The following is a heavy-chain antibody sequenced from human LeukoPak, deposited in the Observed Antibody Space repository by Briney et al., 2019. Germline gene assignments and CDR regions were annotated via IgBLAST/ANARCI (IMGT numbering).Heavy chain of an antibody. CDR2: ISSNGGST. V-gene: IGHV3-64*01. CDR1: GFTFSSYA. J-gene: IGHJ4*02. D-gene: IGHD1-26*01. CDR3: ARVRGSYGYYFDY. Sequence: GGSLRLSCAASGFTFSSYAMHWVRQAPGKGLEYVSAISSNGGSTYYANSVKGRFTISRDNSKNTLYLQMGSLRAEDMAVYYCARVRGSYGYYFDYWGQGTLVTVSS.